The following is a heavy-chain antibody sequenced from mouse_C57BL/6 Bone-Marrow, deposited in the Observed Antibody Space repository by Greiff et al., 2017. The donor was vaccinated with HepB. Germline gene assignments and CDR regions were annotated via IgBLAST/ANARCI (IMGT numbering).Heavy chain of an antibody. J-gene: IGHJ3*01. CDR1: GYTFTSYW. Sequence: QVQLQQPGAELVKPGASVKLSCKASGYTFTSYWMHWVKQRPGQGLEWIGMIHPNSGSTNYNEKFKSKATLTVDKSSSTAYMQLSSLTSEDSAVYYCATIHYGSSWFADWGHGTLVTVSA. CDR3: ATIHYGSSWFAD. V-gene: IGHV1-64*01. D-gene: IGHD1-1*01. CDR2: IHPNSGST.